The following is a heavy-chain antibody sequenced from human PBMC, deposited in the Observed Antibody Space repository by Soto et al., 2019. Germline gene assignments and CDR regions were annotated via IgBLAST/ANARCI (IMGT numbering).Heavy chain of an antibody. D-gene: IGHD6-13*01. CDR3: ARDVASAGTTWFDY. CDR1: GYTFTSYG. CDR2: ISAYNGNT. J-gene: IGHJ5*01. Sequence: GASVKVSCKASGYTFTSYGISWVRQAPGQGLEWMGWISAYNGNTKYEQKLQGRVTMTTDTSTSTAYMEVRSLGSDDTAVYYCARDVASAGTTWFDYWGQGTLVTVSS. V-gene: IGHV1-18*01.